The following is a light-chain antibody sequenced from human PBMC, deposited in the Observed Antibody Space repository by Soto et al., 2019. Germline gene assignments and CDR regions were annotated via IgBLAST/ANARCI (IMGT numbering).Light chain of an antibody. CDR2: DVS. CDR1: SSDVGGYNY. Sequence: QSALTQPRSVSGSPGQSVTISCTGTSSDVGGYNYVSWYQQHPGKAPKLMIYDVSKRPSGVPDRFSGSKSGNTASLTISVLQAEDEADYYCCSYGGSYSYVFGTGTKLTVL. J-gene: IGLJ1*01. CDR3: CSYGGSYSYV. V-gene: IGLV2-11*01.